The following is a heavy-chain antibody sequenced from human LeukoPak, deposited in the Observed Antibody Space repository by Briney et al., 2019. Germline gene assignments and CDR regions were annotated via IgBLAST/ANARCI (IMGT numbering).Heavy chain of an antibody. V-gene: IGHV4-59*08. J-gene: IGHJ4*02. CDR1: GGSIRSYS. CDR3: ARHANYGDYPLDY. D-gene: IGHD4-17*01. CDR2: IYYSGST. Sequence: PSETLSLTCTVSGGSIRSYSWSWIRQPPGKGLEYIGYIYYSGSTNYNPSLNSRVTISVDTSKNQFSLKLSSVTAADTAVYYCARHANYGDYPLDYWGQGTLVTVSS.